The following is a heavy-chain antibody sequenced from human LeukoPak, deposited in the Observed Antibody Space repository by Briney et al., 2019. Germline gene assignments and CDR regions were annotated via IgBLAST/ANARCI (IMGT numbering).Heavy chain of an antibody. CDR1: GFTFSSYW. CDR2: INSDGSST. V-gene: IGHV3-74*01. D-gene: IGHD1/OR15-1a*01. Sequence: GGSLRLSCAASGFTFSSYWMHWVRQAPGKGLVWVSRINSDGSSTNYADAVKGRFTISRDNAKNTLYLQMNSLRAEDTAVYYCARGGGNKYGSIDYWGQGTLVTVSS. CDR3: ARGGGNKYGSIDY. J-gene: IGHJ4*02.